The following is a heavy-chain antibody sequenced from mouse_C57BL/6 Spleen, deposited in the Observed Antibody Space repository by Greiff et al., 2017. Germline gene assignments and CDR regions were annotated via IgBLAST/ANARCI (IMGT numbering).Heavy chain of an antibody. CDR2: IYPGDGDT. CDR3: ARSYYYGSSLRDFDV. CDR1: GYAFSSSW. J-gene: IGHJ1*03. V-gene: IGHV1-82*01. Sequence: VKLQESGPELVKPGASVKISCKASGYAFSSSWMNWVKQRPGKGLEWIGRIYPGDGDTNYNGKFKGKATLTADKSSSTAYMQLSSLTSEDSAVYFCARSYYYGSSLRDFDVWGTGTTVTVSS. D-gene: IGHD1-1*01.